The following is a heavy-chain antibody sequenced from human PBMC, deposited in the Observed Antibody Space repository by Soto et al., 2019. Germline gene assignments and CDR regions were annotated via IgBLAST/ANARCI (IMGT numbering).Heavy chain of an antibody. Sequence: SVKVSCKASGGTFSSYAISWVRQAPGQGLEWMGGISPIFGKANYAQKFQGRVTITADESTSTAYMELSSLRSEDTAVYYCARARAPISSSWSDYWGQGTLVTVSS. J-gene: IGHJ4*02. CDR1: GGTFSSYA. CDR2: ISPIFGKA. V-gene: IGHV1-69*13. CDR3: ARARAPISSSWSDY. D-gene: IGHD6-13*01.